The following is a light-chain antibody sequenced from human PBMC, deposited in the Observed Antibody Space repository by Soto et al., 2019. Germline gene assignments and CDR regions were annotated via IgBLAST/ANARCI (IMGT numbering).Light chain of an antibody. Sequence: EVVMTQFPATLPVSTGERVTLSCSSSQSVADNLAWFQQKPGQGPRLLIYGASTRATGIPARFSGSGSETDFTLTVSSLRSEDSAVYYCQQYNYWPITFGQGTRLEIK. J-gene: IGKJ5*01. CDR1: QSVADN. CDR3: QQYNYWPIT. V-gene: IGKV3-15*01. CDR2: GAS.